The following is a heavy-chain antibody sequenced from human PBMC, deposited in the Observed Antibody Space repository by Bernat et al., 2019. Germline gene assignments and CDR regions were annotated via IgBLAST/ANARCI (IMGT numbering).Heavy chain of an antibody. D-gene: IGHD3-22*01. CDR1: GFTFSSYG. V-gene: IGHV3-33*01. Sequence: QVQLVESGGGVVQPGRSLRLSCAASGFTFSSYGMHWVRQAPGKGLEWVAVIWYDGSNKYYADYVKGRFTISRDNSKNTLYLQMNSLRAEDTAVYYCVRDPHITMIHFDDWGQGTLVTVSS. CDR3: VRDPHITMIHFDD. J-gene: IGHJ4*02. CDR2: IWYDGSNK.